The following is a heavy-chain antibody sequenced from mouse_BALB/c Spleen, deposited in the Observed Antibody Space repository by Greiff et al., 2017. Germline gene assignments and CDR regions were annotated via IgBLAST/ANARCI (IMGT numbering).Heavy chain of an antibody. CDR3: ARYNRDDYDGYAMDY. CDR1: GDSITSGY. Sequence: DVQLQESGPSLVKPSQTLSLTCSVTGDSITSGYWNWIRKFPGNKLEYMGYISYSGSTYYNPSLKSRISITRDTSKNQYYLQLNSVTTEDTATYYCARYNRDDYDGYAMDYWGQGTSVTVSS. V-gene: IGHV3-8*02. D-gene: IGHD2-4*01. J-gene: IGHJ4*01. CDR2: ISYSGST.